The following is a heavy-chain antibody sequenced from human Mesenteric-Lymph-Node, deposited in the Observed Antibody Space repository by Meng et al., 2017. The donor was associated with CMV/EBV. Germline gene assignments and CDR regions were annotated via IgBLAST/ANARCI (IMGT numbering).Heavy chain of an antibody. Sequence: PVQVSCKASGGTFSSYAISWVRQAPGQGLEWMGGIIPIFGTANYAQKFQGRVTITTDESTSTAYMELSSLRSEDTAVYYCARDSIAAAGTWDYWGQGTLVTVSS. CDR1: GGTFSSYA. D-gene: IGHD6-13*01. V-gene: IGHV1-69*05. CDR3: ARDSIAAAGTWDY. CDR2: IIPIFGTA. J-gene: IGHJ4*02.